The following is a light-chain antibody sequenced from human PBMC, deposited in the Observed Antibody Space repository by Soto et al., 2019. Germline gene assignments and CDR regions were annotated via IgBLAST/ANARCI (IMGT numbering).Light chain of an antibody. Sequence: QSVLTQPPSVSGAPGQRVTISCTGSSSNIGAGYDVYWYQQLPGTAPKLLIYGNSNRPSGVPDRFSGSKSGTSASLAITGLQAEDEADYYCQSYDSSLRYVFGTGTKVTVL. J-gene: IGLJ1*01. CDR3: QSYDSSLRYV. V-gene: IGLV1-40*01. CDR2: GNS. CDR1: SSNIGAGYD.